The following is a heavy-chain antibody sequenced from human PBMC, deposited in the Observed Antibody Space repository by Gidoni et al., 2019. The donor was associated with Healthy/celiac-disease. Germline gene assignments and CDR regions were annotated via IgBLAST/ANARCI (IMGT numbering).Heavy chain of an antibody. V-gene: IGHV4-59*01. CDR1: GGSISSYY. D-gene: IGHD6-19*01. J-gene: IGHJ4*02. Sequence: QVQLQESGPGLVKPSETLSLTCTVSGGSISSYYWSWIRQPPGKGLEWIGYIYYSGSTNYNPSLKSRVTISVDTSKIQFSLKLSSVTAADTAVYYCAREYIAVAGIWLEEGHFDYWGQGTLVTVSS. CDR3: AREYIAVAGIWLEEGHFDY. CDR2: IYYSGST.